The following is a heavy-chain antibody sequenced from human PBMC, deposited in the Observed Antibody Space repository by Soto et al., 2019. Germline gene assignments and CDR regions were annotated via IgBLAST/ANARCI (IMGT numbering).Heavy chain of an antibody. D-gene: IGHD6-19*01. V-gene: IGHV1-69*01. J-gene: IGHJ5*02. CDR2: IIPIFGTA. CDR3: ARENRAYVSGGYSSTDGFDP. CDR1: GGTFDIFS. Sequence: QVQLVQSGAEVKKPGSSVKVSCKASGGTFDIFSISWVRQAPGQGLEWMGGIIPIFGTAEYSQKFQGRVTITADESTSSSYMESCSVRFEDTAGYYCARENRAYVSGGYSSTDGFDPWGQGTLVSVSS.